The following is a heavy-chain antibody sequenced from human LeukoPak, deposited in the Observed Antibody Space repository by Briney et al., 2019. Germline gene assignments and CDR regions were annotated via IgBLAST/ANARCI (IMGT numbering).Heavy chain of an antibody. J-gene: IGHJ6*02. D-gene: IGHD6-13*01. CDR3: ARGQPPSYYDMDV. CDR1: GFTFSSYG. V-gene: IGHV3-33*01. CDR2: IWSDGSTK. Sequence: GGSLRLSCAASGFTFSSYGMHWVRQAPGKGLEWVAVIWSDGSTKYYADSVKGRFTISGDNSKNTLYLQMNSLRAEDTAVYYCARGQPPSYYDMDVWGQGTTVTVSS.